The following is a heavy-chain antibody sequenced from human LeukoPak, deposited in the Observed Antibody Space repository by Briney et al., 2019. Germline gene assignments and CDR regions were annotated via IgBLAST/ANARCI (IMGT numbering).Heavy chain of an antibody. D-gene: IGHD5-18*01. V-gene: IGHV3-66*01. CDR3: ARGRGYSYGKFDY. CDR1: GFTVSSNY. CDR2: IYSGGCT. Sequence: TGGSLRLSCAASGFTVSSNYMSWVRQAPGKGLEWVSVIYSGGCTYYADSVKGRFTISRDNSKNTLYLQMNSLRAEDTAVYYCARGRGYSYGKFDYWGQGTLVTVSS. J-gene: IGHJ4*02.